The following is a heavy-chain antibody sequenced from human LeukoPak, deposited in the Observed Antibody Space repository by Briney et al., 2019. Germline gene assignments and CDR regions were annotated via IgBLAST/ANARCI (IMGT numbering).Heavy chain of an antibody. CDR1: GFTFSSYG. Sequence: GGSLRLSCAASGFTFSSYGMHWVRQAPGKGLEGVAVISYDGSNKYYADSVKGRVTISRDKSKKPLYLQMKSLRAEDTAVYYGAKEGYYYDSSGYNYYYGMDVWGQGTTVTVSS. CDR3: AKEGYYYDSSGYNYYYGMDV. CDR2: ISYDGSNK. J-gene: IGHJ6*02. V-gene: IGHV3-30*18. D-gene: IGHD3-22*01.